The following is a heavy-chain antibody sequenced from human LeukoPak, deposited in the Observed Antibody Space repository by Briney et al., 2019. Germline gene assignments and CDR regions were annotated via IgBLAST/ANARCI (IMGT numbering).Heavy chain of an antibody. CDR2: IYSGGET. J-gene: IGHJ4*02. V-gene: IGHV4-39*02. D-gene: IGHD4-11*01. Sequence: PSETLSLTCTVSGDSISSSHYYWGWIRQSPGKGLEWIGSIYSGGETHYNPSLNSRVTIFLDTSKNRFSLNLISVTAADTAVYYCVRDYSNFVQGDWGQGTLVTVSS. CDR3: VRDYSNFVQGD. CDR1: GDSISSSHYY.